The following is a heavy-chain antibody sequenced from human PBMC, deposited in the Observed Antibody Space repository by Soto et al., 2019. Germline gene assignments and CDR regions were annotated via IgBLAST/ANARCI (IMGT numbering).Heavy chain of an antibody. CDR3: ARASYYASGDYFQAYDY. V-gene: IGHV4-61*01. Sequence: SETLSLTCNVSGDAMDSGTYYWSWIRQPPGKGLEWIGYSFYTGSTTYNPSLKSRVTISADKSKNQFSLKVISVTAADTAVYYCARASYYASGDYFQAYDYWGQGTLVTVSS. CDR1: GDAMDSGTYY. J-gene: IGHJ4*02. CDR2: SFYTGST. D-gene: IGHD3-22*01.